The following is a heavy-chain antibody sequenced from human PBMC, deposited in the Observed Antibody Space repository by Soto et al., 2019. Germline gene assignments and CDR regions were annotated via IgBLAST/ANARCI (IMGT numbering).Heavy chain of an antibody. D-gene: IGHD3-22*01. Sequence: GGSLRLSCAASGFTFSSYWMSWVRQAPGKGLEWVANIKQDGSEKYYVDSVKGRFTISRDNAKNSLYLQMNSLRAEDTAVYYCERDLTLAYYDSSGYYSYPILHRALDYWGQGTLVTVSS. CDR1: GFTFSSYW. J-gene: IGHJ4*02. CDR3: ERDLTLAYYDSSGYYSYPILHRALDY. CDR2: IKQDGSEK. V-gene: IGHV3-7*03.